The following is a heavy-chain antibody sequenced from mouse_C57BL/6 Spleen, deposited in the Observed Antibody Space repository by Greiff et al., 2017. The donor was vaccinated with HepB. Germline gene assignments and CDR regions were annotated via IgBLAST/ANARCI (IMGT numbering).Heavy chain of an antibody. CDR1: GYTFTSYG. CDR3: ARGGYGNYYRYCDV. D-gene: IGHD2-10*02. CDR2: IYPRSGNT. Sequence: QVQLQQSGAELARPGASVKLSCKASGYTFTSYGISWVKQRTGQGLEWIGEIYPRSGNTYYNEKFKGKATLTADKSSSKAYMELRSLTSEDSAVYFCARGGYGNYYRYCDVGGRGTTVTVSS. V-gene: IGHV1-81*01. J-gene: IGHJ1*03.